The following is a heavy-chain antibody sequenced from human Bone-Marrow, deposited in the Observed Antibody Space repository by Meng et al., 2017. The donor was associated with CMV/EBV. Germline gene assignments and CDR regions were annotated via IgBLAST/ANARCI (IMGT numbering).Heavy chain of an antibody. J-gene: IGHJ4*02. Sequence: TLSLTCSVSGYSIGSGYFWAWIRQPPGKALEWLARIDWDDDKFYSTSLKTRLTISKDTSKNQVVLTMTNMDPVDTATYYCARDTGYSSGWPTFGYWGQGTLVTVSS. V-gene: IGHV2-70*16. CDR1: GYSIGSGYFW. CDR3: ARDTGYSSGWPTFGY. CDR2: IDWDDDK. D-gene: IGHD6-19*01.